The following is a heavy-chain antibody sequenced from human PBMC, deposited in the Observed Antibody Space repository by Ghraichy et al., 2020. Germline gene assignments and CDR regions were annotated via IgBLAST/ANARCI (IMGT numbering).Heavy chain of an antibody. J-gene: IGHJ4*02. Sequence: GGSLRLSCAASGFTFSSYSMNWVRQAPGKGLEWVSSISSSSYIYYADSVKGRFTISRDNAKNSLYLQMNSLRAEDTAVYYCARDSSYYDSSGYYISDYWGQGTLVTVSS. CDR1: GFTFSSYS. D-gene: IGHD3-22*01. CDR2: ISSSSYI. V-gene: IGHV3-21*01. CDR3: ARDSSYYDSSGYYISDY.